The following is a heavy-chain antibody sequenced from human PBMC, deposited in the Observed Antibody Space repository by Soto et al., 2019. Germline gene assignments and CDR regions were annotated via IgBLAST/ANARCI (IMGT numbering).Heavy chain of an antibody. CDR3: ARDDVSRTGEEGLLDF. V-gene: IGHV3-21*01. D-gene: IGHD7-27*01. CDR1: GLTFSKHN. Sequence: GGSLRLSFTASGLTFSKHNINWVRQAPGKGLEWLSAISGSSGFVSYADSVKGRFTISRHNAKYSVFLQMNSLRVEDTAVYFCARDDVSRTGEEGLLDFWGQGNLVTVSS. CDR2: ISGSSGFV. J-gene: IGHJ4*02.